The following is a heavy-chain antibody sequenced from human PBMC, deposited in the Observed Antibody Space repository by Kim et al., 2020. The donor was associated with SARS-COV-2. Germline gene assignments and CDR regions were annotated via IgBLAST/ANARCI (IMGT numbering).Heavy chain of an antibody. J-gene: IGHJ5*02. CDR3: TREIGWLHQIDP. D-gene: IGHD5-12*01. Sequence: GSLRLSCEASGYVFPSYEVTWVRQAPGKGLEWISFISSSGETTYYADSVKGRFTISRDNAKNSLFLQMNSLRAEDTALYFCTREIGWLHQIDPWGQGTL. CDR1: GYVFPSYE. CDR2: ISSSGETT. V-gene: IGHV3-48*03.